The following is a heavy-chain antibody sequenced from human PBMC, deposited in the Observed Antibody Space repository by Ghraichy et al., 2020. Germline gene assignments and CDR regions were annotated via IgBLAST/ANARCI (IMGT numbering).Heavy chain of an antibody. CDR2: ISGSGGST. J-gene: IGHJ6*02. CDR1: GFIFSSYA. V-gene: IGHV3-23*01. CDR3: AKYSYGSYYYYYGMDV. Sequence: GESLNISCAASGFIFSSYAMSWVRQAPGKGLEWVSAISGSGGSTYYADSVKGRFTISRDNSKNTLYLQMNSLRAEDTAVYYCAKYSYGSYYYYYGMDVWGQGTTVTVSS. D-gene: IGHD5-18*01.